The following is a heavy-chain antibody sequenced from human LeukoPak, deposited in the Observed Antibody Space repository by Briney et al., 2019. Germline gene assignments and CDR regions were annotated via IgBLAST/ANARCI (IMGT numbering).Heavy chain of an antibody. J-gene: IGHJ3*02. Sequence: SETLSLTCTVSGGSISSSSYYWGWIRQPPGKGLEWIGRISYSGSTYYNPSLKSRVTISVDTSQNQFSLKLSSVPAADTAVYYCARHTRTYYYDSSDYYSGAFDIWGQGTMVTVSS. CDR2: ISYSGST. D-gene: IGHD3-22*01. CDR3: ARHTRTYYYDSSDYYSGAFDI. CDR1: GGSISSSSYY. V-gene: IGHV4-39*01.